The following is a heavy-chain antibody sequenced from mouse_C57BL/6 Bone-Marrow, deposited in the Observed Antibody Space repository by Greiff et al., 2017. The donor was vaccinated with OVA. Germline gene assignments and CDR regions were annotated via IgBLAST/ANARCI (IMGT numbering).Heavy chain of an antibody. D-gene: IGHD2-1*01. V-gene: IGHV1-72*01. CDR3: ALIYYDYYAMDY. CDR1: GYTFTSYW. CDR2: IDPNRGGT. J-gene: IGHJ4*01. Sequence: QVQLKQPGAELVKPGASVKLSCKASGYTFTSYWMHWVKQRPGRGLEWIGRIDPNRGGTKYNEKFKSKATLTVDKPSSTAYMQLSSLTSEDSAVYYCALIYYDYYAMDYWGQGTSVTVSS.